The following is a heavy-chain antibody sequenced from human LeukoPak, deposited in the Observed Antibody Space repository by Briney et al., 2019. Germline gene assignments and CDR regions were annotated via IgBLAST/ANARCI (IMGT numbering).Heavy chain of an antibody. J-gene: IGHJ4*02. CDR2: MNPNSGNT. D-gene: IGHD6-6*01. Sequence: ASVNVSCKASGYTFTSYDINWVRQTTGQGLEWMGWMNPNSGNTGYAQKFQGRVTMTRTTSMSTAYMELNSLRSEDTAVYYCARTAARRFDYWGQGTLVTVSS. V-gene: IGHV1-8*01. CDR1: GYTFTSYD. CDR3: ARTAARRFDY.